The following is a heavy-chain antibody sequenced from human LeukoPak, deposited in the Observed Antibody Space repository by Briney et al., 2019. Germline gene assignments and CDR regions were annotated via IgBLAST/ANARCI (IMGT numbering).Heavy chain of an antibody. CDR1: GASISSYY. J-gene: IGHJ6*02. Sequence: SETLSLTCTVSGASISSYYWSWIRQPPGKGLEWIGYIYYSGSTNYNPSLKSRVTISVDTSKNQFSLKLSSVTAADTAVYYCARDAAVAGTPLYYYYYGMDVWGQGTTVTVSS. CDR2: IYYSGST. CDR3: ARDAAVAGTPLYYYYYGMDV. D-gene: IGHD6-19*01. V-gene: IGHV4-59*01.